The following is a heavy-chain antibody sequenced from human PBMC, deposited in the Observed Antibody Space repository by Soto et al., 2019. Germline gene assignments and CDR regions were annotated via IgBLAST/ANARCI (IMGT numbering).Heavy chain of an antibody. D-gene: IGHD3-22*01. CDR3: STRAYDTNGYYRFDP. V-gene: IGHV4-34*01. J-gene: IGHJ5*01. CDR2: INHGGRV. CDR1: GGSFSGHS. Sequence: QVQLQQWGAGLLKPSETLSLTCAVYGGSFSGHSWTWIRQSPGKGLEWIGDINHGGRVNYSPSLKSRVTISLETSKNQFSLTLSAVTAADTAMYHCSTRAYDTNGYYRFDPWGQGTLVTVSS.